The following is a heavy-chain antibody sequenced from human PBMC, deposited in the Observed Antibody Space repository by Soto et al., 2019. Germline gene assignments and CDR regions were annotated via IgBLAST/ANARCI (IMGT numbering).Heavy chain of an antibody. Sequence: GGSLRLSCAASGFTLSSYDMNWVRQAPGKGLDWVSSISTGSDYIYYANSVKGRFTVSRDNAKNSLYLQMNSLRVEDTAVYYCARGDCCSGNCYIRAQHYQQWGQGTQVTVSS. D-gene: IGHD2-15*01. V-gene: IGHV3-21*06. CDR1: GFTLSSYD. CDR3: ARGDCCSGNCYIRAQHYQQ. CDR2: ISTGSDYI. J-gene: IGHJ1*01.